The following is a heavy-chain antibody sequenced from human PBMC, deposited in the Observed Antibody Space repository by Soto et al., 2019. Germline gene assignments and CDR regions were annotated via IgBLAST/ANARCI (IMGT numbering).Heavy chain of an antibody. CDR2: ISPSSGKT. CDR3: ARDHWDYSNYFDY. J-gene: IGHJ4*02. Sequence: QVQLVQSGAEVTKPGASVKVFCKASGYTFTAYGISWVRQAPGQGPEWMGWISPSSGKTKYTQKLQGRVTMTTDTATSTAYMELRSLRSDDTAVYYCARDHWDYSNYFDYWGLGTLVTVSS. CDR1: GYTFTAYG. V-gene: IGHV1-18*01. D-gene: IGHD4-4*01.